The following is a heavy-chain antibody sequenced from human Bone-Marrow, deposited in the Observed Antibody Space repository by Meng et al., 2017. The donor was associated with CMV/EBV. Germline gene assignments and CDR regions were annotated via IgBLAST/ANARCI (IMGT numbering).Heavy chain of an antibody. J-gene: IGHJ4*02. Sequence: GGSLRLSCVVSGLTASISHMNWVRQAPGKGLEWVSYISSSGSTIYYADSVKGRFTISRDNAKNSLYLQMNSLRAEDTAVYYCASLSTYYDFWSGPADYWGQGTLVTVSS. CDR3: ASLSTYYDFWSGPADY. D-gene: IGHD3-3*01. CDR1: GLTASISH. V-gene: IGHV3-48*03. CDR2: ISSSGSTI.